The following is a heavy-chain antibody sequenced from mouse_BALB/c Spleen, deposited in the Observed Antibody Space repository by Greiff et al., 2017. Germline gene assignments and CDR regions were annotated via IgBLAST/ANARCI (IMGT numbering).Heavy chain of an antibody. CDR2: ISYDGSN. Sequence: ESGPGLVKPSQSLSLTCSVTGYSITSGYYWNWIRQFPGNKLEWMGYISYDGSNNYNPSLKNRISITRDTSKNQFFLKLNSVTTEDTATYYCARGYDKDYWGQGTTLTVSS. CDR1: GYSITSGYY. V-gene: IGHV3-6*02. CDR3: ARGYDKDY. D-gene: IGHD2-12*01. J-gene: IGHJ2*01.